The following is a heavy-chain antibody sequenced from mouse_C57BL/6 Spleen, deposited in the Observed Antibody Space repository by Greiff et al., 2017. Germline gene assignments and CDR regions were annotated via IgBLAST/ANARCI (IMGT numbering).Heavy chain of an antibody. Sequence: QVQLQQPGAELVMPGASVKLSCKASGYTFTSYWMHWVKQRPGQGLEWIGEIDPSDSYTNYNQKFKGKSPLTVDKSSSTAYMQLSSLTSEDSAVYYCARGRFDYWCQGTTLTVSS. CDR1: GYTFTSYW. CDR2: IDPSDSYT. V-gene: IGHV1-69*01. CDR3: ARGRFDY. J-gene: IGHJ2*01.